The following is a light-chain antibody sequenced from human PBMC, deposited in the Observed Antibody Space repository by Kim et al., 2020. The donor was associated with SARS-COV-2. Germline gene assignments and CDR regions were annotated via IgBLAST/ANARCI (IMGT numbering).Light chain of an antibody. V-gene: IGLV10-54*01. J-gene: IGLJ3*02. CDR2: RNN. CDR3: SAWDNSLSAWV. Sequence: RTTTLTCTGNSNNDGNQVAAWQQQHQGLPPKLLSYRNNNRPSGISERLSASRSGNTASLTITGLQPEDEADYYCSAWDNSLSAWVFGGGTQLTVL. CDR1: SNNDGNQV.